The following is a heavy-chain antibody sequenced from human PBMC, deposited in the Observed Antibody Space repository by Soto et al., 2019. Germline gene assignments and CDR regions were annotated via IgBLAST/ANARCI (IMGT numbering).Heavy chain of an antibody. CDR3: AIGYGYCSSTSCYAAANYYYYYGMDV. J-gene: IGHJ6*02. V-gene: IGHV1-69*01. CDR1: GGTFSSYA. CDR2: IIPIFGTA. D-gene: IGHD2-2*03. Sequence: QVQLVQSGAEVKKPGSSVKVSCKASGGTFSSYAISWVRQAPGQGLEWMGGIIPIFGTANYGQKFQGRVTITAEESTSTAYMELSSLRSEDTAVYYCAIGYGYCSSTSCYAAANYYYYYGMDVWGQGTTVTVSS.